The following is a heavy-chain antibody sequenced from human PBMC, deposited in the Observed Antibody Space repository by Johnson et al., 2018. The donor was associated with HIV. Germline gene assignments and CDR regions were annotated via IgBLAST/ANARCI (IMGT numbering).Heavy chain of an antibody. Sequence: QVQLVESGGGLVQPGGSLRLSCAASGFTFSSYGMHWVSQAPGKGLDWVAVISYDGSNKYYADSVKGRFTISRDNSKNTLYLQMNSLKTEDTAVYYCTTALRGTVTRDGYILDAFDIWGQGTMVTVSS. D-gene: IGHD5-24*01. CDR3: TTALRGTVTRDGYILDAFDI. V-gene: IGHV3-30*03. CDR1: GFTFSSYG. CDR2: ISYDGSNK. J-gene: IGHJ3*02.